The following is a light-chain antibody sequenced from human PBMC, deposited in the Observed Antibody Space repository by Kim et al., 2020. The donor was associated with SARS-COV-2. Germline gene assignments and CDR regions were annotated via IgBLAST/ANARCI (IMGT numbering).Light chain of an antibody. CDR1: QSLPNH. Sequence: SPGESVLLSCSAGQSLPNHYFSWYQQKPGQAPRLLIYGASNRATGIPARFSGSWSGTEFTLTISSLQSEDFAVYYCQQYNSWPLTFGQGTRLEIK. V-gene: IGKV3-15*01. CDR2: GAS. CDR3: QQYNSWPLT. J-gene: IGKJ5*01.